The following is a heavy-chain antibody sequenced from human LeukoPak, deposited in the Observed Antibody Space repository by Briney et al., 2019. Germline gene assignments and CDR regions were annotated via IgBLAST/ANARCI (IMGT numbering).Heavy chain of an antibody. Sequence: PGGSLRLSCAASGFTFSSYGMSWVRQAPGKGLEWVSIISDSGGSTYYADSVKGRFTISRDNSKNTLYLQMNSLRAEDTAVYYCAKSGGSSHFPFDYWGQGTLVTVSS. V-gene: IGHV3-23*01. J-gene: IGHJ4*02. CDR3: AKSGGSSHFPFDY. CDR2: ISDSGGST. CDR1: GFTFSSYG. D-gene: IGHD6-13*01.